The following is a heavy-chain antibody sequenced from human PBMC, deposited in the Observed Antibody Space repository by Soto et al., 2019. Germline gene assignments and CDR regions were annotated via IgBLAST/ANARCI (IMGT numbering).Heavy chain of an antibody. J-gene: IGHJ3*02. CDR1: GYTFTSYY. Sequence: GASVKVSCKASGYTFTSYYMHWVRQAPGQGLEWMGIINPSGGSTSYAQKFQGRVTMTRDTSTGTVYMELSSLRSEDTAVYYCARDLERSYYDILTGSSGAFDIWGQGTMVTVSS. D-gene: IGHD3-9*01. CDR2: INPSGGST. CDR3: ARDLERSYYDILTGSSGAFDI. V-gene: IGHV1-46*01.